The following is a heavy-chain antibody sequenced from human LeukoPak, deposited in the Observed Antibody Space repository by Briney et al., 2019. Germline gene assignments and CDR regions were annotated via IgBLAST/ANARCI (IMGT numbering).Heavy chain of an antibody. CDR1: GGSISSGSYY. D-gene: IGHD6-6*01. J-gene: IGHJ4*02. V-gene: IGHV4-61*02. CDR2: IYTSGST. Sequence: PPETLSLTCTVSGGSISSGSYYWSWIRQPAGKGLEWIGRIYTSGSTNYNPSLKSRATISVDTSKNQFSLKLSSVTAADTAVYYCASSIAAFFDYWGQGTLVTVSS. CDR3: ASSIAAFFDY.